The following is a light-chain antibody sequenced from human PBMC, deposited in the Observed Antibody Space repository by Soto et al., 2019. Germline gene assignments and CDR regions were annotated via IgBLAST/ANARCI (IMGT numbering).Light chain of an antibody. CDR3: QHYYSTPVT. J-gene: IGKJ4*01. V-gene: IGKV4-1*01. CDR1: QSVLDRSNNKNY. CDR2: WAS. Sequence: DIVMTQSSDSLAVSLGERATINCKSSQSVLDRSNNKNYLAWYQQKAGQPPKLLTYWASIRESGVPDRFSGSGSGTDFTLTISSLQAEDLAVYYCQHYYSTPVTFGGGTKVEIK.